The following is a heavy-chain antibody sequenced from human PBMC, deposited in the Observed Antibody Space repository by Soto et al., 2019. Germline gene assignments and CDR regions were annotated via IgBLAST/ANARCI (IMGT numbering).Heavy chain of an antibody. CDR3: AKRSPYSSGWYSPIFDY. CDR2: ISESGGST. J-gene: IGHJ4*02. CDR1: GFSFSDYA. Sequence: VGSLRLSCAASGFSFSDYAMSWVRQAPGKGLEWVSVISESGGSTHYADSVRGRFTVSRDNSKNSLSLRMNSLRDEDTAVYFCAKRSPYSSGWYSPIFDYWGQGVLVTVSS. D-gene: IGHD6-13*01. V-gene: IGHV3-23*01.